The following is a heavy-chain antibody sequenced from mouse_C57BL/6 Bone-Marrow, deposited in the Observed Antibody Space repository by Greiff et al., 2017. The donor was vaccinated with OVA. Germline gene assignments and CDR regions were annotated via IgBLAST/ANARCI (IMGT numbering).Heavy chain of an antibody. J-gene: IGHJ3*01. CDR3: ARDRGNYAWFAY. CDR1: GFTFSSYA. D-gene: IGHD2-1*01. CDR2: ISDGGSYT. V-gene: IGHV5-4*01. Sequence: EVKLQESGGGLVKPGGSLKLSCAASGFTFSSYAMSWVRQTPEKRLEWVATISDGGSYTYYPDNVKGRFTISRDNAKNNLYLQMSHLKSEDTAMYYCARDRGNYAWFAYWGQGTLVTVSA.